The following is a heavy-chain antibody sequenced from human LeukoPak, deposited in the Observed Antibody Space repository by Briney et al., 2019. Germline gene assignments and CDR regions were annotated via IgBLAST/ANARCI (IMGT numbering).Heavy chain of an antibody. D-gene: IGHD2-2*01. Sequence: SVKVSCKASGGTFSSYAISWVRQAPGQGLEWMGGIIPIFGTANYAQKFQGRVTITTDESTSTAYMELRSLRSDDTAVYYCASHPLGYCSSTSCLVRVNWFDPWGQGTLVTVSS. CDR1: GGTFSSYA. J-gene: IGHJ5*02. CDR3: ASHPLGYCSSTSCLVRVNWFDP. V-gene: IGHV1-69*05. CDR2: IIPIFGTA.